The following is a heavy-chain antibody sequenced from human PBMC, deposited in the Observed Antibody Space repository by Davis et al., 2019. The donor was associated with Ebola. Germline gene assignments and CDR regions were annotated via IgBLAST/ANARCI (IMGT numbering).Heavy chain of an antibody. CDR3: ARHLITMVRRVIRYYYGMDG. Sequence: SETLSLPFTVSGGSISSYYWSWIRQPPGKGLEWIGYIYYSGSTNYNPSLTSRVTISVDTSKNQFSLKLSSVTAADTAVYYCARHLITMVRRVIRYYYGMDGWGQGTTVTVSS. CDR1: GGSISSYY. J-gene: IGHJ6*02. D-gene: IGHD3-10*01. CDR2: IYYSGST. V-gene: IGHV4-59*08.